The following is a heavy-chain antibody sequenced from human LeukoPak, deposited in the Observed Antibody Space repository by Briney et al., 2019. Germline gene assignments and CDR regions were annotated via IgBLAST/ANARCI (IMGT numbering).Heavy chain of an antibody. J-gene: IGHJ4*02. CDR2: INHSGST. Sequence: SETLSLTCSVSGGSISSYHWSWIRQPPGKGLEWIGEINHSGSTNYNPSLKSRVTISVDTSKNQFSLKLSSVTAADTAVYYCAREGYLPYFDYWGQGTLVTVSS. V-gene: IGHV4-34*01. CDR1: GGSISSYH. CDR3: AREGYLPYFDY. D-gene: IGHD1-1*01.